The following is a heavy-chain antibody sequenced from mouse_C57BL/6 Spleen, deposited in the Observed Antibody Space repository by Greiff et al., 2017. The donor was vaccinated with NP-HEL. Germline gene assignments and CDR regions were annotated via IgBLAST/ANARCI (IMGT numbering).Heavy chain of an antibody. CDR2: IYPGDGDT. V-gene: IGHV1-82*01. Sequence: QVQLQQSGPELVKPGASVKISCKASGYAFSSSWMNWVKQRPGKGLEWIGRIYPGDGDTNYNGKFKGKATLTADKSSSTAYMQLSSLTSEDSAVYFCARWEVYDYGFAYWGQGTLVTVSA. CDR3: ARWEVYDYGFAY. CDR1: GYAFSSSW. D-gene: IGHD2-4*01. J-gene: IGHJ3*01.